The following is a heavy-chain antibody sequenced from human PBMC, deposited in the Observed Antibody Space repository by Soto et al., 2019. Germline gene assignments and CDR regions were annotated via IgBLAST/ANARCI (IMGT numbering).Heavy chain of an antibody. CDR3: ARRYGGNFDF. D-gene: IGHD1-26*01. Sequence: PSETLSLTCTVSGGPISSYYWSWIRQPPGKGLEWIGYIYYSGSTNYNPSLKSRVTISVDTSKNQFSLKLSSVTAADTAVYYCARRYGGNFDFWGQGTQVTVSS. J-gene: IGHJ4*02. V-gene: IGHV4-59*01. CDR1: GGPISSYY. CDR2: IYYSGST.